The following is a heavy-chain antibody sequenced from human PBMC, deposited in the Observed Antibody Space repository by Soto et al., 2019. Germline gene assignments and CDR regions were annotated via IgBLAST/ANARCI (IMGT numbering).Heavy chain of an antibody. CDR2: FIPILDMA. V-gene: IGHV1-69*02. Sequence: QVQVVQSGAEVKKPESSVKVSCKPSGGTFNTYTVNWVRLAPGHGLEWMGRFIPILDMANYAQKFQDRVTISADRSTFTAYMDLNSLTSDDTAVYYCAISYCRDNSCPRDFDFWGPGTRVPVSS. J-gene: IGHJ4*02. D-gene: IGHD2-21*01. CDR3: AISYCRDNSCPRDFDF. CDR1: GGTFNTYT.